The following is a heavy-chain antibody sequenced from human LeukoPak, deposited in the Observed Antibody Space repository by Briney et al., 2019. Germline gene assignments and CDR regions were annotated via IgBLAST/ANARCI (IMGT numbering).Heavy chain of an antibody. Sequence: SETLSLTCTVSGDSIRTYYWSWIRQPPGKGLEWIGYIYYSGSTNYNPSLQSQVTISIDTSKNQFSLRLSSVTAADTAVYYCAIGWYYFDYWGQGALVTVSS. J-gene: IGHJ4*02. D-gene: IGHD6-19*01. CDR1: GDSIRTYY. CDR2: IYYSGST. CDR3: AIGWYYFDY. V-gene: IGHV4-59*01.